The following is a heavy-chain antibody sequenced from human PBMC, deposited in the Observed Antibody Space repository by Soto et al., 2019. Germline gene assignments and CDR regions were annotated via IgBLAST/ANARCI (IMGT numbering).Heavy chain of an antibody. V-gene: IGHV1-8*01. J-gene: IGHJ4*02. D-gene: IGHD1-1*01. Sequence: QVQLVQSGAEVKKPGASVKVSCKASGYTFTSYDINWVRQATGQGLERMGWMNPNSGNTGYAQKFQGRVTMTRNTAISTPYMELSSLRSEDTAVYYCARGPTWARNVDYWGQGTLVTVSS. CDR1: GYTFTSYD. CDR2: MNPNSGNT. CDR3: ARGPTWARNVDY.